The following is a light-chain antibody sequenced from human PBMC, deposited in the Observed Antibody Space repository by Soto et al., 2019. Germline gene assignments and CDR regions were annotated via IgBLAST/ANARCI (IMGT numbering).Light chain of an antibody. CDR3: FSYTTSDTVL. Sequence: QSALTQAASVSGSPGQSITISCTGTSSDIGGYNYVSWYQQRPGVAPKLLIYAVSYRPSGISNRFSGSKSGNTASLTISGLQSEDEAVYYCFSYTTSDTVLFGGGTKLTVL. CDR1: SSDIGGYNY. CDR2: AVS. V-gene: IGLV2-14*01. J-gene: IGLJ2*01.